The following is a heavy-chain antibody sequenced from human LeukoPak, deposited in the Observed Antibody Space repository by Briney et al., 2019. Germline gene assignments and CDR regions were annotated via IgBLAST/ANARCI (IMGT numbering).Heavy chain of an antibody. CDR1: GGSISSCCYY. V-gene: IGHV4-39*02. CDR3: ARDQAIRGNWFDP. D-gene: IGHD2-2*01. CDR2: IYYSGST. J-gene: IGHJ5*02. Sequence: PSETLSLTCTVSGGSISSCCYYWGWIRQPPGKGLEWIGSIYYSGSTYYNPSLKSRVTISVDTSKNQFSVKLSSVTAADTAVYYCARDQAIRGNWFDPWGQGTLVTVSS.